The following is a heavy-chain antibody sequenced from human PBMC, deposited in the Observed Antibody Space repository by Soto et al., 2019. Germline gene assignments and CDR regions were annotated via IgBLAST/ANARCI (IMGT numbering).Heavy chain of an antibody. Sequence: EGSLRLSCAASGFTFSSYGMHWVRQAPGKGLEWVAVISYDGSNKYYADSVKGRFTISSDNSKNTLYLQMNSLRAEDTAVYYCAKKISRGYSYGIVYWCQGALVTV. V-gene: IGHV3-30*18. J-gene: IGHJ4*02. CDR3: AKKISRGYSYGIVY. CDR1: GFTFSSYG. D-gene: IGHD5-18*01. CDR2: ISYDGSNK.